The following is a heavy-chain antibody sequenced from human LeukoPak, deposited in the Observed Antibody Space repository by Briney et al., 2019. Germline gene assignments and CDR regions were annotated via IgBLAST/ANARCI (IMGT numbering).Heavy chain of an antibody. V-gene: IGHV1-2*02. Sequence: ASVKVSCKASGYTFTGYYMHWVRHPPGQGLERMGWINPNSGGTIHAQEFQGRLNMTRKTSNSTAYMEQSTLRSDDAAVDYCSRVSKKELARVGFDIWGQGTMVSVSS. J-gene: IGHJ3*02. CDR3: SRVSKKELARVGFDI. D-gene: IGHD1-26*01. CDR2: INPNSGGT. CDR1: GYTFTGYY.